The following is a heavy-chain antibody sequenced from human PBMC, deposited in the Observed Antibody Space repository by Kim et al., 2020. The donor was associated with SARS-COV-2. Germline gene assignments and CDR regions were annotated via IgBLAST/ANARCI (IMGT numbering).Heavy chain of an antibody. CDR1: GGTFSSYA. CDR2: IIPIFGTA. D-gene: IGHD6-13*01. V-gene: IGHV1-69*13. J-gene: IGHJ3*02. CDR3: ARNRILVWPYSNKGDAFDI. Sequence: SVKVSCKASGGTFSSYAISWVRQAPGQGLEWMGGIIPIFGTANYAQKFQGRVTITADESTSTAYMELSSLRSEDTAVYYCARNRILVWPYSNKGDAFDIWGQGTMVTVSS.